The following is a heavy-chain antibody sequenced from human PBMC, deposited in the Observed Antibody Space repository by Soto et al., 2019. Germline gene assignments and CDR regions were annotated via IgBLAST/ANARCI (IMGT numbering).Heavy chain of an antibody. Sequence: SXTLSLTFSVTGGSISSDAYYWSWIRQRPGQGLEWIVNYYSYGYTSYNPSLKRRVSISVHTSKNQVSLKVSSVTAADTALYFCASTYGDFPDWGQGTLVTVSS. CDR2: YYSYGYT. V-gene: IGHV4-31*03. CDR1: GGSISSDAYY. CDR3: ASTYGDFPD. J-gene: IGHJ4*02. D-gene: IGHD4-17*01.